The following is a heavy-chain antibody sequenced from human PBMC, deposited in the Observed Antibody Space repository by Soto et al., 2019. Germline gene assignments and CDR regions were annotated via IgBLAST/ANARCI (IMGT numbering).Heavy chain of an antibody. Sequence: GGSLRLSCAAPGFTFSSYAMSWVRQAPGKGLEWVSAISGSGGSTYYADSVKGRFTISRDNSKNTLYLQMNSLRAEDTAVYYCAKGPYCTNGVCTPYYYYYGMDVWGQGTTVTVSS. J-gene: IGHJ6*02. CDR2: ISGSGGST. D-gene: IGHD2-8*01. V-gene: IGHV3-23*01. CDR3: AKGPYCTNGVCTPYYYYYGMDV. CDR1: GFTFSSYA.